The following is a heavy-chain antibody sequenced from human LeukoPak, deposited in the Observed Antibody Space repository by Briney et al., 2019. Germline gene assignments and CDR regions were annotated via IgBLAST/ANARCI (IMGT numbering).Heavy chain of an antibody. Sequence: SVKVSCKASGGTFSHYANSWMRQAPGQGLEWMGRIMPLLDITHYAQKFQGRVTISADKSTSTAYMDLSGLRSQDTAVYFCATTYGSRELMQSDYWGQGTLVTVSS. CDR1: GGTFSHYA. CDR2: IMPLLDIT. D-gene: IGHD3-10*01. CDR3: ATTYGSRELMQSDY. V-gene: IGHV1-69*04. J-gene: IGHJ4*02.